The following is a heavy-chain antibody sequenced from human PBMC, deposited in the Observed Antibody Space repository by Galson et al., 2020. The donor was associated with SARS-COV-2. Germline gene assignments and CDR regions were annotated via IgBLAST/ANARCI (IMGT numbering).Heavy chain of an antibody. J-gene: IGHJ4*02. CDR1: GFRFSDAA. CDR2: IRGKAKSYAT. Sequence: GGSLRLSCAASGFRFSDAAIHWVRQASGKGLEWVGRIRGKAKSYATAYAASVKGRFTISRDDSKNMAYLQMNSLKTEDTAVYYCSTLVDFWGQGTLVTVSS. CDR3: STLVDF. D-gene: IGHD3-16*02. V-gene: IGHV3-73*01.